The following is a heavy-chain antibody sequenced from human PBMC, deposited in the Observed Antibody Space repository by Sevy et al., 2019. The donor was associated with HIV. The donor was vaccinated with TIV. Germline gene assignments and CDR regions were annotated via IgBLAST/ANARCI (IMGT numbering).Heavy chain of an antibody. CDR2: IKEDGSMI. D-gene: IGHD6-13*01. Sequence: GGSLRLSCEASGFSFSSYWMSWVRQAPGKGLEWVANIKEDGSMIYYVDSGKGRFTISRDNAKNSVYLQMTSLRAEDAALYYCVRAIGAAGSYWGQGTLVTVSS. J-gene: IGHJ4*02. CDR3: VRAIGAAGSY. CDR1: GFSFSSYW. V-gene: IGHV3-7*01.